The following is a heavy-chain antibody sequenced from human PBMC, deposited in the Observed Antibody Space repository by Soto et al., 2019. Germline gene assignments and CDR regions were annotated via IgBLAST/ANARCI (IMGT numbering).Heavy chain of an antibody. Sequence: GGSLRLSXAASGFTFSSYEMNWVRQAPGKGLEWVSYISSSGSTIYYADSVKGRFTISRDNAKNSLYLQMNSLRAEDTAVYYCARELAAHYFDYWGQGTLVTVSS. D-gene: IGHD6-13*01. CDR2: ISSSGSTI. CDR3: ARELAAHYFDY. CDR1: GFTFSSYE. V-gene: IGHV3-48*03. J-gene: IGHJ4*02.